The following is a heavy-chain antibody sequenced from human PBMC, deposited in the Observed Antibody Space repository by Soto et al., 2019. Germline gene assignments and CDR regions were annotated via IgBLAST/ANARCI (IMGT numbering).Heavy chain of an antibody. CDR1: GGSMSGYS. J-gene: IGHJ4*02. CDR3: ASSGAGSGDY. CDR2: ISNSGTA. D-gene: IGHD3-10*01. V-gene: IGHV4-59*01. Sequence: SETMSLTCTVSGGSMSGYSWSWIRQPPGRGLEWIGHISNSGTANYSPSLKSRLTMSVDTSKNQISLKVTSVTAADTAVYYCASSGAGSGDYWGQGILVTVSS.